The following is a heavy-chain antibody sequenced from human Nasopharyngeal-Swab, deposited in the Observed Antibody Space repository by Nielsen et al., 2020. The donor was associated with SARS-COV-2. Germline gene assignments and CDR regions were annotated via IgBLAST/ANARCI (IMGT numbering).Heavy chain of an antibody. D-gene: IGHD4-17*01. V-gene: IGHV6-1*01. Sequence: SQTLSLTCAISGDSVSSSSAAWNWIRQSPSRGLERLGRTYYRSKWYNDYGVSVKSRITINPDTSKNQFSLHLNSVTPEDTAVYYCARARGAYGDYYYYYTDVWGKGTTVTVSS. CDR1: GDSVSSSSAA. CDR2: TYYRSKWYN. J-gene: IGHJ6*03. CDR3: ARARGAYGDYYYYYTDV.